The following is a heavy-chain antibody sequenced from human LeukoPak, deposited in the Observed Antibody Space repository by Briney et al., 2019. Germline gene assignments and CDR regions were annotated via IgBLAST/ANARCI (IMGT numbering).Heavy chain of an antibody. CDR3: VRTTPYYYGTDV. CDR2: IYYSGST. V-gene: IGHV4-61*01. CDR1: GGSVSSGSYY. Sequence: PSETLSLTCTVSGGSVSSGSYYWSWIRQPPGKGLEWIGYIYYSGSTNYNPSLKSRVTISVDTSKNQFSLKLSSVTAADTAVYYCVRTTPYYYGTDVWGQGTTVTVSS. J-gene: IGHJ6*02. D-gene: IGHD1-14*01.